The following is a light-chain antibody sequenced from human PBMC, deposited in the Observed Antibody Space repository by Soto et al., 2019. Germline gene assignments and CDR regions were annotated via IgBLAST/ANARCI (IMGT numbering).Light chain of an antibody. V-gene: IGKV1-5*03. J-gene: IGKJ4*01. Sequence: DIQMTQSPCTLSASVGDRVTITCRASQTISSWLAWYQQKPGKAPKLRIYKASSLQSGVPSRVSGRVSWTEFTLNISSLKPDDLSTYDCQQYKSYSLTFGGVTKVDIK. CDR3: QQYKSYSLT. CDR2: KAS. CDR1: QTISSW.